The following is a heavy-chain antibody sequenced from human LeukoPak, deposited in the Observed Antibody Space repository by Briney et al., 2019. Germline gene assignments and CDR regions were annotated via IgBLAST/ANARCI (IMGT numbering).Heavy chain of an antibody. V-gene: IGHV3-64*04. CDR3: ARDSPRLTGADFDY. Sequence: GGSLRLSCAASGFTFDDYAMHWVRQAPGKGLEYVSAISSNGDSTYYADSVKGRFTISRDNPKNSLYLQMNSLRAEDTAVYYCARDSPRLTGADFDYWGQGTLVTVSS. D-gene: IGHD7-27*01. CDR2: ISSNGDST. CDR1: GFTFDDYA. J-gene: IGHJ4*02.